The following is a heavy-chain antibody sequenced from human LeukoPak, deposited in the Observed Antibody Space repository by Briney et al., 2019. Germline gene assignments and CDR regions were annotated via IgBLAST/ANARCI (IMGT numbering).Heavy chain of an antibody. J-gene: IGHJ4*02. D-gene: IGHD3-9*01. CDR2: ISGSGGST. Sequence: PGGSLRLSCAASGFTFSSYAMSWVRQAPGKGLEWVSAISGSGGSTYYADSVKGRFTISRDNSKNTLYLQMNSLRAEDTAVYYCAKSLDYDILTGLDYWGQGTPVTVSS. CDR3: AKSLDYDILTGLDY. CDR1: GFTFSSYA. V-gene: IGHV3-23*01.